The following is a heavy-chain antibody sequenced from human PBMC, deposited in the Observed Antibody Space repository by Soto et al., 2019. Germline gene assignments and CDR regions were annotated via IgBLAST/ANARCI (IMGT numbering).Heavy chain of an antibody. Sequence: GGSLRLSCAVSGFTFANHWMRLVRQAPGKWLEWVSRMNSDGSTTDYADSVKGRFTVSRDNAKNTLYLQMNSLRAEDTAVYYCATAEVDYWGPGNLVTVSS. CDR1: GFTFANHW. CDR3: ATAEVDY. V-gene: IGHV3-74*01. J-gene: IGHJ4*02. CDR2: MNSDGSTT.